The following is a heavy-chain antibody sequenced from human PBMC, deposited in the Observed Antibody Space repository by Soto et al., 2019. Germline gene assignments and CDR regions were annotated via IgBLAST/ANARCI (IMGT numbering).Heavy chain of an antibody. D-gene: IGHD6-19*01. V-gene: IGHV1-69*02. J-gene: IGHJ3*02. CDR1: GGTFNVYT. CDR3: AHGGWSGETFDI. CDR2: IIPMLAIT. Sequence: QVQLVQSGAEVKKPGSSVKVSCKASGGTFNVYTIIWVRQAPGQGLEWMGRIIPMLAITNYAQRFQGRVTLTADICPTTVYIEQSILTSEDTVVYYCAHGGWSGETFDIWGQGTLVTVSS.